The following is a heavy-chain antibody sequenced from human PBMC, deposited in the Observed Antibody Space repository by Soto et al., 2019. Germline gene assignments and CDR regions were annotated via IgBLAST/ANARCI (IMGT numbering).Heavy chain of an antibody. CDR3: VKVDWYSVDY. V-gene: IGHV3-64D*06. Sequence: VGSLRLSCSASGFTFQNYVIHWVRQAPVKGLEYVSAIGAKGDATYADSVKGRFSISRDNSKNSLFLQMTNVTFEDTATYFCVKVDWYSVDYWGQGTLVTVSS. D-gene: IGHD2-21*02. CDR2: IGAKGDAT. J-gene: IGHJ4*02. CDR1: GFTFQNYV.